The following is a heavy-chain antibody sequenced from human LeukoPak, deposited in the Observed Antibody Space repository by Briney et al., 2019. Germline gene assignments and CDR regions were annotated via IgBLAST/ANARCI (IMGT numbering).Heavy chain of an antibody. D-gene: IGHD3-22*01. Sequence: GGSLRLSCAASGFRFSNYAMSWVRQAPRKGLQWVSAISNSGGTTYYADSVKGRFTISRDNSKNTLYLQMNSLRAEDTAVYYCARVRDYYDSRGYYFEYFDHWGQGTLVTVSS. CDR2: ISNSGGTT. J-gene: IGHJ1*01. CDR1: GFRFSNYA. CDR3: ARVRDYYDSRGYYFEYFDH. V-gene: IGHV3-23*01.